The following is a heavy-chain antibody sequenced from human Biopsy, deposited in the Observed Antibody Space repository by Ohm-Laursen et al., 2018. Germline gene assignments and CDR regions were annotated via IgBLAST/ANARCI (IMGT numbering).Heavy chain of an antibody. D-gene: IGHD3-10*01. CDR3: ARSLTRMVRAVTHFQH. Sequence: ASVKVSCKASGYTFTDSYMHWVRQAPGQGLEWMGWMNPNSGDTGYAQKFQGRVTMTRNTSISTAYMELSSLRSEDTAVYYCARSLTRMVRAVTHFQHWGQGTLVTVSS. J-gene: IGHJ1*01. V-gene: IGHV1-8*02. CDR2: MNPNSGDT. CDR1: GYTFTDSY.